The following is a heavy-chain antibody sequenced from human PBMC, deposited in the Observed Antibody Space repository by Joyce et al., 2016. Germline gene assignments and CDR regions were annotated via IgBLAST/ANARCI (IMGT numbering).Heavy chain of an antibody. CDR2: ISNDGGNK. D-gene: IGHD3-3*01. Sequence: QVHLVESGGGVVQSGRSLRLSCEVSGFSFNSYAMYWVRQAPGRGLEWEAVISNDGGNKYYADSLKGRFTVSRYNSKNTLYLQMNSLRTEDTAVYFCARDCDNHDFWSGFGYYNGLDVWGLGTTVIVSS. CDR1: GFSFNSYA. V-gene: IGHV3-30*03. J-gene: IGHJ6*02. CDR3: ARDCDNHDFWSGFGYYNGLDV.